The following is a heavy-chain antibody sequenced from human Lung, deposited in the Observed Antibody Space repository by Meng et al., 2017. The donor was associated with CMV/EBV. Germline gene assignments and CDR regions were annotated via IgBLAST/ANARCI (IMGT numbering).Heavy chain of an antibody. Sequence: SYARSWVRHAPGKGLEWVSGISATGDNTFYTDSVKGRFTISRDNTKNTLYLQMNSLRAEDTALYYCAKDGDFGSGRLGLGYFDLWGRGTLVTVSS. V-gene: IGHV3-23*01. J-gene: IGHJ2*01. CDR2: ISATGDNT. CDR3: AKDGDFGSGRLGLGYFDL. D-gene: IGHD3-10*01. CDR1: SYA.